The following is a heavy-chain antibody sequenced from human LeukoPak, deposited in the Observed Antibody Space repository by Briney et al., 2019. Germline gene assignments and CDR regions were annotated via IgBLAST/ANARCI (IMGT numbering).Heavy chain of an antibody. Sequence: ASVKVSCKASGYTFIGHYMHWVRQAPGQGLEWMGWINPNSGGTNSAQKFQGRVTMTRDTSIITAYMELSRLRSEDTAVYYCARVLITSANWFDPWGQGTLVTVSS. V-gene: IGHV1-2*02. CDR2: INPNSGGT. D-gene: IGHD1-14*01. CDR3: ARVLITSANWFDP. CDR1: GYTFIGHY. J-gene: IGHJ5*02.